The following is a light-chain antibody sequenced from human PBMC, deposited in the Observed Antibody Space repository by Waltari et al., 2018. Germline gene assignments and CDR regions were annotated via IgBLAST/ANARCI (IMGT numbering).Light chain of an antibody. Sequence: DIVMTQSPDSLAVSLGERATINCKSSQSVLYSSNNKNYLAWYQQKPGQPPKLLIYWASTRESGVPGRFSGSGSGADFTLTIGSLQAEDVAVYYCQQYYSTPRTFGQGTKLEIK. V-gene: IGKV4-1*01. CDR1: QSVLYSSNNKNY. CDR3: QQYYSTPRT. J-gene: IGKJ2*01. CDR2: WAS.